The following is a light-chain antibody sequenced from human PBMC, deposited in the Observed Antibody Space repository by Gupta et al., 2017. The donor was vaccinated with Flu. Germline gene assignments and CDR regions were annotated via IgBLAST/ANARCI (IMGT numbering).Light chain of an antibody. Sequence: EIVLTQSPATLSLPPGERATLSCRASQSVSSYLAWYQQKPGQAPRLLIYDASNRATGIPARFSGSWSGTDFPLTISSLEPEDFAVYYCQQRSNWPPKLTFGGGTKVEIK. J-gene: IGKJ4*01. V-gene: IGKV3-11*01. CDR3: QQRSNWPPKLT. CDR1: QSVSSY. CDR2: DAS.